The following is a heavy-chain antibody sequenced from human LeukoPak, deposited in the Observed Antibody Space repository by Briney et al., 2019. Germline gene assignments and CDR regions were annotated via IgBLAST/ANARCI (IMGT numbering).Heavy chain of an antibody. Sequence: GRSLRLSCAASGFTFGSYDMTWVRQAPGGGREWVASIRPSGDNTYYRHSVKGRFTISRENSKNTVYLQMHNMRVDDTALYHCARVAGRHWFDPWGQGPLVTVSS. CDR3: ARVAGRHWFDP. CDR1: GFTFGSYD. D-gene: IGHD6-19*01. V-gene: IGHV3-23*02. J-gene: IGHJ5*02. CDR2: IRPSGDNT.